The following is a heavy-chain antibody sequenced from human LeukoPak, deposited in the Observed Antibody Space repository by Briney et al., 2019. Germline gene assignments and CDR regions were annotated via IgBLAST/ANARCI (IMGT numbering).Heavy chain of an antibody. CDR1: GFSFNSYA. Sequence: GGSLRLSCAASGFSFNSYAMHWARQAPGKGLEWVANINQDGSEKYYVDSVKGRFTISRDNAKNSLYLQMNSLRAEDTAVYYCARDEVWGQGTLVTVSS. J-gene: IGHJ4*02. V-gene: IGHV3-7*05. CDR2: INQDGSEK. CDR3: ARDEV.